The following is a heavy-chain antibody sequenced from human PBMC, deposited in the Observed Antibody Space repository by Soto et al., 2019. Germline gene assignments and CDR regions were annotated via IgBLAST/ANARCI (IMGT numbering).Heavy chain of an antibody. J-gene: IGHJ4*02. V-gene: IGHV3-33*01. CDR2: IWYDGSKK. CDR1: GLTFSGYG. CDR3: ARGDCSGTSCYAFDY. D-gene: IGHD2-2*01. Sequence: QGQLVESGGGVVQPGRSLRISCEASGLTFSGYGMHWVRQAPGKGLEWVAVIWYDGSKKYDADSVKGRFTISRDNSKNTLYLQMNSLRAEDTAVYYCARGDCSGTSCYAFDYWGQGTLVTVSS.